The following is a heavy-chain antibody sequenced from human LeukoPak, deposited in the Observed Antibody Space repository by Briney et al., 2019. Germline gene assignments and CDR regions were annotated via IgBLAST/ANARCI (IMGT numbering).Heavy chain of an antibody. D-gene: IGHD2-2*01. CDR3: ARDLYCSTASCYVRNYYDY. Sequence: GGSLRLSCAASGFTFSGYWMSWVRQAPGRGLEWVANIKQDGSEKYYVDSVKGRFTISRDNAKNSLYLQMDSLRAEDTAVYYCARDLYCSTASCYVRNYYDYWGQGTLVTVSS. CDR1: GFTFSGYW. CDR2: IKQDGSEK. J-gene: IGHJ4*02. V-gene: IGHV3-7*01.